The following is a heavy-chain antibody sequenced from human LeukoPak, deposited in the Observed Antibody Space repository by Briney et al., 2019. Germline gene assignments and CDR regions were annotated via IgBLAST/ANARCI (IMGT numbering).Heavy chain of an antibody. D-gene: IGHD2-15*01. CDR1: GGSISSSNW. V-gene: IGHV4-4*02. CDR3: ARPLSLGYCSGGSCYGRGAWFDR. CDR2: IYHSGST. J-gene: IGHJ5*02. Sequence: PSGPLSLTCAVSGGSISSSNWWSWVRQPPGKGLEWIGQIYHSGSTNYNPSLKSRVTISVDKSKNQFSLKLRSVTAADTAVYYCARPLSLGYCSGGSCYGRGAWFDRWGQGTLVTVST.